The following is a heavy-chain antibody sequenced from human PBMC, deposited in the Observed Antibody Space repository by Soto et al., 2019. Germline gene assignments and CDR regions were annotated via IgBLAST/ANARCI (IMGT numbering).Heavy chain of an antibody. CDR3: ARDPAP. CDR1: GGSISNYY. Sequence: SETLSLTCTVSGGSISNYYWSWIRQSPGKGLEWIGYIYYSGSTYYNTSLKSRVTISVDTSKNQFSLKLTSVTAADAAVYYCARDPAPWGQGTLVTVSS. V-gene: IGHV4-59*12. J-gene: IGHJ5*02. CDR2: IYYSGST.